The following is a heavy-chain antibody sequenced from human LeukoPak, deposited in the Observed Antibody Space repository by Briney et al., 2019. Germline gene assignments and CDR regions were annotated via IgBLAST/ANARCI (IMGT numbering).Heavy chain of an antibody. Sequence: PSETLSLTCTVSGGSISDCYWNWIRQPPGKGLEWVAYVHYSGTTKYNPSLQSRVTTAVDMSKKEVSLRLDSVTAADTAVYYCAGDMRGSAKVWFDSWGQGVQVIVSS. J-gene: IGHJ5*01. CDR3: AGDMRGSAKVWFDS. D-gene: IGHD3-10*01. CDR2: VHYSGTT. V-gene: IGHV4-59*12. CDR1: GGSISDCY.